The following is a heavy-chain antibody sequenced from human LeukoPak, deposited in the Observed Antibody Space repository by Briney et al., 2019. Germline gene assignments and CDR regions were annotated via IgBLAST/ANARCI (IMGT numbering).Heavy chain of an antibody. CDR3: ARGRLAARLENPFDY. CDR1: GGTFSSYA. V-gene: IGHV1-69*05. Sequence: GASVKVSCKASGGTFSSYAISWVRQAPGQGLERMGGIIPIFGTANYAQKFQGRVTITTDESTSTAYMELSSLRSEDTAVYYCARGRLAARLENPFDYWGQGTLVTVSS. CDR2: IIPIFGTA. D-gene: IGHD6-6*01. J-gene: IGHJ4*02.